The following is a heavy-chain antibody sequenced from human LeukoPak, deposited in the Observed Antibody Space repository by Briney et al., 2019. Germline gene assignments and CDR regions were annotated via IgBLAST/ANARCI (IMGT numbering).Heavy chain of an antibody. D-gene: IGHD6-13*01. J-gene: IGHJ4*02. CDR3: ATDWGIAAAGTPY. Sequence: ASVKVSCKVSGDSLNELSIHWVRQAPGKGLEWMGGFDPEDGETIYAQKFQGRVTMTEDTSTDTAYMELSSLRSEDTAVYYCATDWGIAAAGTPYWGQGTLVTVSS. V-gene: IGHV1-24*01. CDR2: FDPEDGET. CDR1: GDSLNELS.